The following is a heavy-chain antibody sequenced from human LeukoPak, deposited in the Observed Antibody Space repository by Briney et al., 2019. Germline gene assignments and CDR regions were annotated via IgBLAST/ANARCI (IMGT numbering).Heavy chain of an antibody. Sequence: SDTLSLTCTVSGASIRSYYWNWIRQFAGKELEWIGRLFSSGNTDYNPSLQGRVTMSRDTSKNRLSLKVTSVTAADRAIYYCAREASGLLLDWGQGVLVTVSP. CDR2: LFSSGNT. V-gene: IGHV4-4*07. CDR1: GASIRSYY. D-gene: IGHD2-21*01. CDR3: AREASGLLLD. J-gene: IGHJ4*02.